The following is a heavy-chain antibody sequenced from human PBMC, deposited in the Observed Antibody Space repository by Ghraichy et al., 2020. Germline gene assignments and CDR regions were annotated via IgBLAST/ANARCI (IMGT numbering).Heavy chain of an antibody. J-gene: IGHJ4*02. V-gene: IGHV1-3*01. D-gene: IGHD6-13*01. CDR1: GYNFRNYA. CDR3: ARDDGSSWQLDY. CDR2: INPGSGNT. Sequence: ASVKVSCKASGYNFRNYAMHLVRQAPGQRLEWMGWINPGSGNTKYSQKFQDRVTISRDTSASTAYMELSSLTFEDMAVYFCARDDGSSWQLDYWGQGTLVTVSS.